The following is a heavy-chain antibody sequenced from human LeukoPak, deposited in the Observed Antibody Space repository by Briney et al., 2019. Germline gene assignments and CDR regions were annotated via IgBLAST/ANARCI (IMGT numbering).Heavy chain of an antibody. Sequence: PGGSLRLSCAASGFTFSSYWMSWVRQAPGKGLEWVANIQQGGSEKYYVDSVKGRFTISRDNAKNSLFLQMNSLRAEDTGVYYCARGRGSGSYPNRFDPWGQGTLVTVSS. J-gene: IGHJ5*02. D-gene: IGHD3-10*01. CDR2: IQQGGSEK. CDR1: GFTFSSYW. V-gene: IGHV3-7*02. CDR3: ARGRGSGSYPNRFDP.